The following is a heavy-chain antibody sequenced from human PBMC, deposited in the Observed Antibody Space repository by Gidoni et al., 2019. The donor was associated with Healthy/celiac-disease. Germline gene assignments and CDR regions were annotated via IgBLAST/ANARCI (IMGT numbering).Heavy chain of an antibody. J-gene: IGHJ6*02. CDR3: AKAGFGLGPLYYGMDV. Sequence: EVQLLESGGGLVQPGGSLRLSCAASGFTFSSYAMSWVRQAPGKGLGLVSAISGSGGSTYYADSVKGRFTISRDNSKNTLYLQMNSLRAEDTAVYYCAKAGFGLGPLYYGMDVWGQGTTVTVSS. CDR2: ISGSGGST. V-gene: IGHV3-23*01. D-gene: IGHD3-16*01. CDR1: GFTFSSYA.